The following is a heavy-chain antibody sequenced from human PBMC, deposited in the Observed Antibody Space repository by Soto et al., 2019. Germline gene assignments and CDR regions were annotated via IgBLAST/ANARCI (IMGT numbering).Heavy chain of an antibody. Sequence: GSLRLSCAASGFPFSSYAMHWVRQAPGKGLEWVAVISYDGSNKYYADSVKGRFTISRDNSKNTLYLQMNSLRAEDTAVYYCARDYMVRGVIKSYYYYGMDVWGQGTTVTVSS. J-gene: IGHJ6*02. D-gene: IGHD3-10*01. CDR1: GFPFSSYA. CDR3: ARDYMVRGVIKSYYYYGMDV. V-gene: IGHV3-30-3*01. CDR2: ISYDGSNK.